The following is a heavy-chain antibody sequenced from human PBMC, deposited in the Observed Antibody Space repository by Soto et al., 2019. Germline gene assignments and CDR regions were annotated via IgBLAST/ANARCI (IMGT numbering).Heavy chain of an antibody. Sequence: VHLLESGGGFVQPGGSLRLSCAASGFTFTNYALSWVRQAPGKGLEWVSTIGGGSGSTSYADSVKGRFSISRENSKNTLYLQMSSLRAEDTALYYCATRMYSTSWYYFVSWGQGTLVTVSS. CDR1: GFTFTNYA. D-gene: IGHD6-13*01. J-gene: IGHJ4*02. V-gene: IGHV3-23*01. CDR2: IGGGSGST. CDR3: ATRMYSTSWYYFVS.